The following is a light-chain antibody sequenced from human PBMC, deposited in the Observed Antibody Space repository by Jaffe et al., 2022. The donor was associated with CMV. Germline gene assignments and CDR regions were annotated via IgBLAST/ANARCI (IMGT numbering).Light chain of an antibody. J-gene: IGLJ3*02. CDR1: SSDVGAYNF. CDR2: DVA. V-gene: IGLV2-14*03. CDR3: SSYKGSNTWV. Sequence: QSALTQPASVSGSPGQSITISCTGTSSDVGAYNFVSWYQQHPGKAPKLMIYDVANRPSGISDRFSGSKSGNTASLTISGLQAEDEADYYCSSYKGSNTWVFGGGTKLTVL.